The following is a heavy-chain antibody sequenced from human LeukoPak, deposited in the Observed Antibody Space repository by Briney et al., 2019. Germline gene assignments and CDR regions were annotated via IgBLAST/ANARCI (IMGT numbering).Heavy chain of an antibody. J-gene: IGHJ3*02. CDR1: GGSISSSHW. Sequence: PSETLSLTCAVSGGSISSSHWWSWVRQPPGKGLEWIGEIYHSGSTNYNPSLKSRITISVDKSKNQFSLKLTSVTAADTAVYCCARDPESSGGGAFDIWGQGTMVTVSS. CDR3: ARDPESSGGGAFDI. D-gene: IGHD6-25*01. CDR2: IYHSGST. V-gene: IGHV4-4*01.